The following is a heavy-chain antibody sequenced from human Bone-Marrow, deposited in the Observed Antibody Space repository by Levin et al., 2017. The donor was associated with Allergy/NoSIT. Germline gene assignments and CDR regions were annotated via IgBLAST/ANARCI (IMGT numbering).Heavy chain of an antibody. CDR3: ARGKYDFWSGYSGDYYYGMDV. CDR1: GYTFTSYD. D-gene: IGHD3-3*01. J-gene: IGHJ6*02. Sequence: ASVKVSCKASGYTFTSYDINWVRQATGQGLEWMGWMNPNSGNTGYAQKFQGRVTMTRNTSISTAYMELSSLRSEDTAVYYCARGKYDFWSGYSGDYYYGMDVWGQGTTVTVSS. CDR2: MNPNSGNT. V-gene: IGHV1-8*01.